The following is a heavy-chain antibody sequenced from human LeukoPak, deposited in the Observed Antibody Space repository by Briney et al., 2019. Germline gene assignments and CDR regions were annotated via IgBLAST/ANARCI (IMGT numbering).Heavy chain of an antibody. CDR3: ARSPGGGFDI. Sequence: SETLSRTCTVSGGSITNFYGGWIRQSPGKGLELIGYIYYSGTTNYSPSLKSRVSISVDTSKKQFSLKLSSVTAADTAVYYCARSPGGGFDIWGQGTMVTVSS. D-gene: IGHD2-15*01. CDR2: IYYSGTT. V-gene: IGHV4-59*01. CDR1: GGSITNFY. J-gene: IGHJ3*02.